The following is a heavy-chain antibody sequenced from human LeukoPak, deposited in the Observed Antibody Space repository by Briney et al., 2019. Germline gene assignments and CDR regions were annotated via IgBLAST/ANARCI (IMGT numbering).Heavy chain of an antibody. CDR3: VRSISSSGWHDS. D-gene: IGHD6-19*01. V-gene: IGHV4-4*07. CDR1: GGSISSYY. CDR2: IYHSGST. Sequence: NPSETLSLTCTVSGGSISSYYWSWIRQPAGKGLEWIGRIYHSGSTNYNPSLKSRVSISVDTSKNNQFSLKLSSVTAADTAVYYCVRSISSSGWHDSWGQGTLVTVSS. J-gene: IGHJ4*02.